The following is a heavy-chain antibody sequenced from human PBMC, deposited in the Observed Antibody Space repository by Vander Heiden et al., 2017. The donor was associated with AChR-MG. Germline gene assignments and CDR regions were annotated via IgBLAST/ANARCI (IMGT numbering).Heavy chain of an antibody. Sequence: EVQLVESGGGRVQPGRSLKLSCAASGFKFDDYAMLWVRQAPGKGLEWVSGISWNSGKVGYADSVKGRFTISRDNAKTSLYLQMNSLRADDTALYYCAKGKGIAVADDACDMWGQGTMVTVS. J-gene: IGHJ3*02. CDR2: ISWNSGKV. D-gene: IGHD6-19*01. V-gene: IGHV3-9*01. CDR1: GFKFDDYA. CDR3: AKGKGIAVADDACDM.